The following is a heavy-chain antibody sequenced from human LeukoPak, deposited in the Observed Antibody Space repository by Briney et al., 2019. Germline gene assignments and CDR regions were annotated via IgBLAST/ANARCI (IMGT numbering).Heavy chain of an antibody. CDR1: GFTLTTYG. CDR3: ARDWKMYYDVLTGKTPFDI. J-gene: IGHJ3*02. D-gene: IGHD3-9*01. V-gene: IGHV1-18*01. Sequence: ASVKVSCKTSGFTLTTYGITWVRQAPGQGLEWMGGITAFNGNTDSAQKFQDRLTMTTDASTSTAYMELRSLRSDDTAVYYCARDWKMYYDVLTGKTPFDIWGQGTMVTVSS. CDR2: ITAFNGNT.